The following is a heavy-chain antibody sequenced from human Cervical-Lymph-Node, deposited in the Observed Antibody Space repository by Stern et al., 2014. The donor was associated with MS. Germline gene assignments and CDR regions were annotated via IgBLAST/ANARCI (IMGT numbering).Heavy chain of an antibody. CDR2: ISGYNGDT. V-gene: IGHV1-18*01. Sequence: QVQLVQSGAEVRKPGASVKVSCKASGYTFTSFGISWLRRAPGQGLEWMGWISGYNGDTNYPQKFQGRVILTTDTSKSTAYMDLTSLRSDYTAMYYCARGPYCSSTSCYTNGYYFYGLDVWGQGTTVTVSS. CDR3: ARGPYCSSTSCYTNGYYFYGLDV. J-gene: IGHJ6*02. D-gene: IGHD2-2*02. CDR1: GYTFTSFG.